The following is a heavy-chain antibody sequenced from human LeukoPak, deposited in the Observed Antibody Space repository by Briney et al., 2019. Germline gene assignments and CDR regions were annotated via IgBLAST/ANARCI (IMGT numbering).Heavy chain of an antibody. CDR3: ARHVYGRHQLQAYHFDY. CDR1: GYSISSGYY. Sequence: SETLSLTCAVSGYSISSGYYWDWIRQSPGKGLEWIASMYKSGSTYFKSSLKSRVTISLDTPKNQFSLTLNSVTAADTAVYYCARHVYGRHQLQAYHFDYWGQGILVTVSS. D-gene: IGHD2-2*01. J-gene: IGHJ4*02. V-gene: IGHV4-38-2*01. CDR2: MYKSGST.